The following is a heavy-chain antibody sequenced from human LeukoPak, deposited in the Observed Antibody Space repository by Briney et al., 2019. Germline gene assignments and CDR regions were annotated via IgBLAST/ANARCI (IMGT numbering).Heavy chain of an antibody. CDR2: INHSGST. Sequence: PSETLSLTCAVYGVSFSGYYWSWIRQPPGKGLEWIGEINHSGSTNYNPSLKSRVTISVDTSKNQFSLKLISVTAADTAVYYCARGLGTWLYWGQGTLVTVSS. CDR3: ARGLGTWLY. D-gene: IGHD7-27*01. CDR1: GVSFSGYY. V-gene: IGHV4-34*01. J-gene: IGHJ4*02.